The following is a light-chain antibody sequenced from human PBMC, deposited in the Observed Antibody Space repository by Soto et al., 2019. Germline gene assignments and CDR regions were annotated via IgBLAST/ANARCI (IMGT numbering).Light chain of an antibody. CDR2: DVN. V-gene: IGLV2-14*03. J-gene: IGLJ1*01. CDR1: SSDVGAYNF. Sequence: QSALTQPASVSGSPGQSITISCTGTSSDVGAYNFVSWYQQHPGKAPKLIIYDVNNRPSEVSNRFSGSKSGNTASLTISGLQAEVDGDYYCSSFTTGVNYVFGIGTKVTVL. CDR3: SSFTTGVNYV.